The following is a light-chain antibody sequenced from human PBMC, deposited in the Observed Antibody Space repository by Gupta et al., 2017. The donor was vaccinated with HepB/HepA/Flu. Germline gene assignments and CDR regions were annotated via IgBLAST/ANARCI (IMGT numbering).Light chain of an antibody. Sequence: SPLTLPASASGSPGQSITISCTGTSSDVGAYNYVSWYQQHPGEAPKLMISGVNSRPSGVSDCFAGSKSGNTASLSISGLQGEDEADYYCTSYTSSSTLVFGGGTKLTVL. CDR1: SSDVGAYNY. J-gene: IGLJ2*01. CDR2: GVN. V-gene: IGLV2-14*03. CDR3: TSYTSSSTLV.